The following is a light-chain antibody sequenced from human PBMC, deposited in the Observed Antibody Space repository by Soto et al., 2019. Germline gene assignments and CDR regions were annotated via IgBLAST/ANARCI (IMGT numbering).Light chain of an antibody. CDR2: DDS. CDR1: NIGSKS. CDR3: AAWDVSLNGEM. J-gene: IGLJ3*02. V-gene: IGLV3-21*02. Sequence: SYELTQPPSVSVAPGQTAKIICGGNNIGSKSVHWYQQKPGHAPVLVVYDDSDRPSGIPERFSGSRSGTSASLAISGLQSEDEADYYCAAWDVSLNGEMFGGGTKLTVL.